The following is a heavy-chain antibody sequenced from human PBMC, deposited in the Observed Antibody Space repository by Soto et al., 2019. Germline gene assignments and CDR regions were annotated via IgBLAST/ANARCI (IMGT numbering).Heavy chain of an antibody. D-gene: IGHD2-21*02. CDR3: ARLDCSGDCYDQYYYGMDV. J-gene: IGHJ6*02. CDR2: ISDRGST. Sequence: SETLSLTCTVSGDSISSYYWTWLRQPPGKGLEWIGYISDRGSTNHNPSLKSRVSISVDMSKNQFSLKLTSVTTVDTAVYYCARLDCSGDCYDQYYYGMDVWGQGTTVTVSS. V-gene: IGHV4-59*01. CDR1: GDSISSYY.